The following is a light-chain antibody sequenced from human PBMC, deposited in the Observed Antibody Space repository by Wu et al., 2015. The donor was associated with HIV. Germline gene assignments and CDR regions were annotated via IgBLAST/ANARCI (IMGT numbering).Light chain of an antibody. Sequence: EIVLTQSPGTLSLSPGERATLSCRASQSVSSNYLAWYQQKPGQAPRLLIYGASGRATGIPDRFSGSGSGTDFTLTISRLEPEDFAVYFCQQYSRLPPAFGGGTKGGGSN. CDR2: GAS. J-gene: IGKJ4*01. CDR1: QSVSSNY. CDR3: QQYSRLPPA. V-gene: IGKV3-20*01.